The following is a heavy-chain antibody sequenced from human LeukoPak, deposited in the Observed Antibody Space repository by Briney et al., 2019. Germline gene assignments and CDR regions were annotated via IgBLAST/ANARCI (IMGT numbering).Heavy chain of an antibody. Sequence: PSETLSLTCTVSGGSISSGDYYWSWIRQPPGEGLEWIGYIYYSGSSFYNPSLKSRLTISVDTSKNHFSLNLSSVTAADTAVYYCARRNDPYYFDYWGQGTLVTVSS. CDR3: ARRNDPYYFDY. CDR2: IYYSGSS. V-gene: IGHV4-30-4*08. D-gene: IGHD3-16*01. J-gene: IGHJ4*02. CDR1: GGSISSGDYY.